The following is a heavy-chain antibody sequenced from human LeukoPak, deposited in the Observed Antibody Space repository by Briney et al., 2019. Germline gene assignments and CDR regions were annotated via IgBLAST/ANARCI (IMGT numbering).Heavy chain of an antibody. Sequence: SETLSLTCAIHGGSLTDYFWTWIRQPPGKGLEWIGEINHSGVTHYSPSVRGRATMSVDTSKNQFSLKLSSVTAADTAVYYCARELEEPLHDAFDIWGQGTMVTVSS. V-gene: IGHV4-34*01. CDR2: INHSGVT. D-gene: IGHD1-1*01. CDR1: GGSLTDYF. J-gene: IGHJ3*02. CDR3: ARELEEPLHDAFDI.